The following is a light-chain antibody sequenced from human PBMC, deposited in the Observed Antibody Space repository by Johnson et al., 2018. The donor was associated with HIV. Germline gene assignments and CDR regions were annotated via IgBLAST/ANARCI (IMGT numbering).Light chain of an antibody. CDR2: DNN. Sequence: QSVLTQPPSVSAAPGQKVTISCSGSSSNIRNNYVSWYQQLPGTAPKLLIYDNNKRPSGTPDRFSGSKSGTSATLGITGLQTGDEADYYCGTWDSSLSAYVFGTGTKVTVL. CDR3: GTWDSSLSAYV. V-gene: IGLV1-51*01. CDR1: SSNIRNNY. J-gene: IGLJ1*01.